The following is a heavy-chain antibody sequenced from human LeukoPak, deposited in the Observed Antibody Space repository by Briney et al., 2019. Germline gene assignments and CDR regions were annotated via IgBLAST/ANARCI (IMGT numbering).Heavy chain of an antibody. Sequence: PGGSLRLSCAASGFTFNNAWMSWVRQAPGKGLEWVGRIKSKTDGETTDYAAPVKGRFTISRDDSKNTLYLQMNSLRAEDTAVYYCAKDRARRSPGRSTSQGSFDYWGQGTLVTVSS. CDR1: GFTFNNAW. V-gene: IGHV3-15*01. CDR2: IKSKTDGETT. CDR3: AKDRARRSPGRSTSQGSFDY. D-gene: IGHD2-2*01. J-gene: IGHJ4*02.